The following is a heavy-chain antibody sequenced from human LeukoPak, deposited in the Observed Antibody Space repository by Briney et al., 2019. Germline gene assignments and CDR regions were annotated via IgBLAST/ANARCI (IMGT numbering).Heavy chain of an antibody. CDR1: GLTFNIHG. J-gene: IGHJ4*02. D-gene: IGHD2-15*01. CDR3: AKRGDCSGAKCSNSWYLDS. V-gene: IGHV3-30*02. Sequence: PGGSLRLSCAASGLTFNIHGMHWVRQAPGKGLEWVAYIRYDGSTKYYADSVKGRFSISRDNSKNTLYLQMDSLRAEDTAVYYCAKRGDCSGAKCSNSWYLDSWGQGTPVTVSS. CDR2: IRYDGSTK.